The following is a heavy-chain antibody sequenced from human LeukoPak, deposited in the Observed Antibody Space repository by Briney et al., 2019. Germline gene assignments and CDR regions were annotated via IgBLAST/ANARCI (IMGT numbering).Heavy chain of an antibody. J-gene: IGHJ4*02. Sequence: SETLSLTCTASGGSISSSSYYRGWIRQPPGKGLEWIGSIYYSGSTYYNPSLKSRVTISVDTSKNQFSLKLSSVTAADTAVYYCARGLGQLVNYWGQGTLVTVSS. CDR2: IYYSGST. D-gene: IGHD6-6*01. CDR3: ARGLGQLVNY. CDR1: GGSISSSSYY. V-gene: IGHV4-39*01.